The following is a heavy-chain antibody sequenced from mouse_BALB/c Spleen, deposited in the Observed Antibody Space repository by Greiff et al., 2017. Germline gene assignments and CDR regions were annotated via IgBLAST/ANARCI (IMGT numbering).Heavy chain of an antibody. Sequence: VQLQQSGPELVKPGASVKMSCKASGYTFTSYVLHWVKQKPGQGLEWIGYINPYNDGTKYNEKFKGKATLTSDKSSSTAYMELSSLTSEDSAVYYCARRTNWDDYYAMEYWGQGTSVNVSS. CDR2: INPYNDGT. J-gene: IGHJ4*01. D-gene: IGHD4-1*01. V-gene: IGHV1-14*01. CDR1: GYTFTSYV. CDR3: ARRTNWDDYYAMEY.